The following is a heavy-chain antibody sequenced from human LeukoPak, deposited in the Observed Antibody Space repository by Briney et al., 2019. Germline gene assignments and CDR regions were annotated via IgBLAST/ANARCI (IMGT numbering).Heavy chain of an antibody. J-gene: IGHJ4*02. V-gene: IGHV3-23*01. CDR2: ISGSASST. Sequence: PGGSLRLSCAASGFTFSTYAMNWVRQAPGKGLEWVSGISGSASSTHYADSVKGRFTISRDNSKNTLYLQMSSLRVEDTAVYFCAKTWWQWYFFDYWGQGTLVTVSS. D-gene: IGHD6-19*01. CDR1: GFTFSTYA. CDR3: AKTWWQWYFFDY.